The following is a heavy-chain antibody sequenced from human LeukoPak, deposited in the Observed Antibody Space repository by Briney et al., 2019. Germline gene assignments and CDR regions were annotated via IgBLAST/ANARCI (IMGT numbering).Heavy chain of an antibody. CDR2: IYYSGST. CDR1: GGSISSSSYY. V-gene: IGHV4-39*01. Sequence: SETLSLTCTVSGGSISSSSYYWGWIRQPPGKGLEWIGSIYYSGSTYYNPSLKSRATISVDTSKNQFSLKLSYVTAADTAVYYCARHKGYCSSTSCYVRVGSNNWFDPWGQGTLVTVSS. J-gene: IGHJ5*02. CDR3: ARHKGYCSSTSCYVRVGSNNWFDP. D-gene: IGHD2-2*01.